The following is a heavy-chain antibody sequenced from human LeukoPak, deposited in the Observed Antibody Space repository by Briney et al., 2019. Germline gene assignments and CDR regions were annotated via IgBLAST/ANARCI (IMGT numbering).Heavy chain of an antibody. D-gene: IGHD6-13*01. J-gene: IGHJ4*02. CDR2: INSDGSTT. Sequence: GGSLRLSCAASGFTFSNYWMHWVRQAPGKGLVWVSRINSDGSTTSYADSVKGRFTISRDNSKNTLYLQMNSLRAEDTAVYNCARVSPVTAAGGTGCWGQGTLVTVSS. CDR3: ARVSPVTAAGGTGC. CDR1: GFTFSNYW. V-gene: IGHV3-74*01.